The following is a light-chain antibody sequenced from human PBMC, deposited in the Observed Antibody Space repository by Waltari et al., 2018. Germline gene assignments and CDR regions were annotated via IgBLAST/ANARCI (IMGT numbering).Light chain of an antibody. Sequence: EIVLTQSPGTLSLSPGERATLSCRASQSLTKRYVVWYQQKPGQAPRLLIYGASSRAAGIPDRFRGSGSGTDFTLTISRLEPEDSAVYYCQQYGSSVMYTFGQGTKLEIK. CDR3: QQYGSSVMYT. CDR2: GAS. CDR1: QSLTKRY. V-gene: IGKV3-20*01. J-gene: IGKJ2*01.